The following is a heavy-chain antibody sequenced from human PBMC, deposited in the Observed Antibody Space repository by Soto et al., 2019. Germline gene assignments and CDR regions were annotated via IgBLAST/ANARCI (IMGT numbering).Heavy chain of an antibody. Sequence: EVQLLESGGGLGQPGGSLRLSCAASGFTFSNYAMTWVRQAPGKGLEWVSVITGSGGGTYFVDSVKGRFTISRDNSKNTVYLQMNSLRAEDTAVYYCAKRPLTAAGFDYWGQGTLVTVSS. CDR1: GFTFSNYA. D-gene: IGHD6-13*01. CDR3: AKRPLTAAGFDY. CDR2: ITGSGGGT. J-gene: IGHJ4*02. V-gene: IGHV3-23*01.